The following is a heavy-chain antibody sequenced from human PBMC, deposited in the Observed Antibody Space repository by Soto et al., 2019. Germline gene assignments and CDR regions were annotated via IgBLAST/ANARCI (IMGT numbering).Heavy chain of an antibody. J-gene: IGHJ5*02. CDR1: GDIVSSYSAA. V-gene: IGHV6-1*01. D-gene: IGHD3-10*01. Sequence: SQTLSLACAISGDIVSSYSAAWNWISQSPSGGLEWLGRTYYRSRFFSDYAESVKSRIIINPDTSKNQFSLQLKSVTPEDTAVYYCVRDRYSSSGWFDPWGQGTPVTVSS. CDR3: VRDRYSSSGWFDP. CDR2: TYYRSRFFS.